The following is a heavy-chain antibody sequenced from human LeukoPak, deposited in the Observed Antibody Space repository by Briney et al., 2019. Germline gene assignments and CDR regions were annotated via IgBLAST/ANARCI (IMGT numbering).Heavy chain of an antibody. Sequence: SVNLSCKASGGSFSSYGISWVRQAPGQGLEWKGGIIPIIGTANYAQKFQGRVTITTDESTSTAYMELSSLRSEDTAVYYCARGGESWFDPWGQGTLVTVSS. CDR2: IIPIIGTA. CDR3: ARGGESWFDP. J-gene: IGHJ5*02. V-gene: IGHV1-69*05. D-gene: IGHD3-16*01. CDR1: GGSFSSYG.